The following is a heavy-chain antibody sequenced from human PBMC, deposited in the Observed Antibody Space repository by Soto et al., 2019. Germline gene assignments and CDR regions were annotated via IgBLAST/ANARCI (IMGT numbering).Heavy chain of an antibody. CDR3: ARAPGVVVSPDPYYFDY. V-gene: IGHV1-18*01. CDR1: GYTFTSYG. D-gene: IGHD2-21*01. Sequence: ASVKVSCKASGYTFTSYGISWVRQAPGQGLEWMGWISAYNGNTNYAQKLQGRVTMATDTSTSTAYMELRSLRSDDTAVYYCARAPGVVVSPDPYYFDYWGQGTLVTVSS. J-gene: IGHJ4*02. CDR2: ISAYNGNT.